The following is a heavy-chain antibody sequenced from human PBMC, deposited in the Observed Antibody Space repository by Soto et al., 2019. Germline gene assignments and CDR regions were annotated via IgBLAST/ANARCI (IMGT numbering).Heavy chain of an antibody. D-gene: IGHD3-10*01. Sequence: GGSLRLSCAASGFSFSSYGMSWVRQAPGKGLEWVSAISGSGGSTYYADSVKGRFTISRDNSKNTLYLQMNTLRAEDTAVYYCAKARGLDGSGSYYNVVYWGQGTPVTVSS. CDR2: ISGSGGST. CDR3: AKARGLDGSGSYYNVVY. CDR1: GFSFSSYG. V-gene: IGHV3-23*01. J-gene: IGHJ4*02.